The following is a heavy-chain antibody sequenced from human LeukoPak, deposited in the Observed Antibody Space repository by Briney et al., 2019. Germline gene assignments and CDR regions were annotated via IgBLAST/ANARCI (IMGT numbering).Heavy chain of an antibody. J-gene: IGHJ4*02. CDR2: ISYDGSNK. CDR1: GFTFSSYG. D-gene: IGHD1-26*01. V-gene: IGHV3-30*18. CDR3: AKWDSWIDY. Sequence: GGSLRLSCAASGFTFSSYGMHWVRQAPGKGLEWVAVISYDGSNKYYADSVKGRFTISRDNSKNTLYLQMNSLSAEDTAVYYCAKWDSWIDYWGQGTLVTVSS.